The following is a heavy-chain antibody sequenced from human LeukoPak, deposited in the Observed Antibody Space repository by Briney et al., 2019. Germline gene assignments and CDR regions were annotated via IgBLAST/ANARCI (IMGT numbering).Heavy chain of an antibody. J-gene: IGHJ4*02. D-gene: IGHD3-10*01. CDR3: ARDLTMVRGALDY. Sequence: GGSLRLSCAASGFTFSNYWMSWVRQAPGKGLEWVANIKQDGSEKYYVDSVKGRFTISRDNAKNSLYLQMNSLRAEDTAVYYCARDLTMVRGALDYWGQGTLVTVSS. CDR1: GFTFSNYW. CDR2: IKQDGSEK. V-gene: IGHV3-7*01.